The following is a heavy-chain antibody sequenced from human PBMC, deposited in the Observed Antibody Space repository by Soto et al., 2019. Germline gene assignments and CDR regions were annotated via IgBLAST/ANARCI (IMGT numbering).Heavy chain of an antibody. CDR2: INSDGSST. CDR3: ARVHITMVRGVIISSYGMDV. D-gene: IGHD3-10*01. CDR1: GFSFSSYW. V-gene: IGHV3-74*01. Sequence: GGSRRLSCAASGFSFSSYWMHWVRQSPGKGLVWVSRINSDGSSTSYADSVKGRFTISRDNAKNTLYLQMNSLRAEDTAVYYCARVHITMVRGVIISSYGMDVWGQGTTVTVSS. J-gene: IGHJ6*02.